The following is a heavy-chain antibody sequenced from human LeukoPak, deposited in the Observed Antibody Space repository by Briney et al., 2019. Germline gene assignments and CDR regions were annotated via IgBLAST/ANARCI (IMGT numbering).Heavy chain of an antibody. V-gene: IGHV4-61*02. CDR3: AMRERLAAAFDY. CDR2: IYTSGSA. CDR1: GGSISSASYY. D-gene: IGHD6-13*01. Sequence: SQTLSLTCTVSGGSISSASYYWSWIRQPAGKGLEWIGRIYTSGSANYNPSLKSRVTISVDTSKNQFSLKLSSVTAADTAVYYCAMRERLAAAFDYWGQGTLVTVSS. J-gene: IGHJ4*02.